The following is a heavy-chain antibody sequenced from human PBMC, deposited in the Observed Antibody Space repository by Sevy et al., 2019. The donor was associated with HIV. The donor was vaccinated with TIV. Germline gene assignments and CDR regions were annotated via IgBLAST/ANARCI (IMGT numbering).Heavy chain of an antibody. J-gene: IGHJ6*02. CDR2: ISPKSGVT. CDR3: ARDLRDDYYFYHGMDV. V-gene: IGHV1-2*02. Sequence: ASVKVSCKASGYTFTGYFMHWVRQAPGQGLEWVGWISPKSGVTNYAPKFQDRVTMTRDTSISTAYMELNRLKSDDTAVYYCARDLRDDYYFYHGMDVWGQGTTVTVSS. CDR1: GYTFTGYF. D-gene: IGHD5-12*01.